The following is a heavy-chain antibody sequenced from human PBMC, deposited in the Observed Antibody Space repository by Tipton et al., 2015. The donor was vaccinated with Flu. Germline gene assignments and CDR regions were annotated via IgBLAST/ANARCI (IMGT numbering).Heavy chain of an antibody. Sequence: GSLRLSCAVSGDSIRSDYFWGWIRQSPGKGLEWIATIHRSGSTNYNPSLKSRVTISVGTSKNQFSLEMRSVTAADMAVYYCARRDFSNYVSDPKNWFDPWGQGTLVTVSS. CDR1: GDSIRSDYF. J-gene: IGHJ5*02. D-gene: IGHD4-11*01. CDR3: ARRDFSNYVSDPKNWFDP. CDR2: IHRSGST. V-gene: IGHV4-38-2*01.